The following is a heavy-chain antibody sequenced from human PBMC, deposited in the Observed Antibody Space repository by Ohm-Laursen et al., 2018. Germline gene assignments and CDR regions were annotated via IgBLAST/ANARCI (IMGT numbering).Heavy chain of an antibody. CDR3: ELYLAGSYYYYGMDV. CDR1: GGTFSSYA. CDR2: IIPILGIA. D-gene: IGHD6-19*01. Sequence: GASVKVSCKASGGTFSSYAISWVRQAPGQGLEWMGRIIPILGIANYAQKFQGRVTITADKSTSTAYMELSSLRSEDTAVYYCELYLAGSYYYYGMDVWGQGTTVTVSS. V-gene: IGHV1-69*04. J-gene: IGHJ6*02.